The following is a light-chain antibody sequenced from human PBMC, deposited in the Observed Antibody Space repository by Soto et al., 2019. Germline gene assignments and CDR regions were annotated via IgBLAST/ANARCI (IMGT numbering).Light chain of an antibody. CDR3: QQYGSSPLT. CDR2: GAS. V-gene: IGKV3-20*01. Sequence: EIVLTQSPGTLSWSPGERATLSCRASQSVSSSYLARYQQKPGQAPRLLIYGASSRATGIPDRFSGSGSGTDFSLTISRLEPEDFAVYYCQQYGSSPLTFGGGTKVEIK. CDR1: QSVSSSY. J-gene: IGKJ4*01.